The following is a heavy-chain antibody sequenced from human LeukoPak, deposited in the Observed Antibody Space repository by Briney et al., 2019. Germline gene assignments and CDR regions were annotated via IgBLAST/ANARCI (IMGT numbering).Heavy chain of an antibody. Sequence: SETLSLTCTVSGVSMRNHYWSWIRQPPGKGLEWIGYIYDSETTNYNPSLKSRVTMSLDTSKNQFSLKLSSVTAADTALYYCATRLGGSTWHGVFDFWSRGTLVTVSS. CDR2: IYDSETT. V-gene: IGHV4-59*11. D-gene: IGHD6-13*01. CDR3: ATRLGGSTWHGVFDF. J-gene: IGHJ4*02. CDR1: GVSMRNHY.